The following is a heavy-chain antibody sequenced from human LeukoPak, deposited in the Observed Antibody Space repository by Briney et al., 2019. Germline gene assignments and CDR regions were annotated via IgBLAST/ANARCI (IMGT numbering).Heavy chain of an antibody. V-gene: IGHV3-33*03. Sequence: PGRSLRLSCAASGFTFSSYGMHWVRQAPGKGLEWVAVIWYGGSNKYYADSVKGRFTISRDNSKNTLYLRMNSLRAEDTAVYYCAKDGEAHCGDCYSYYYYCMDVWGKGTTVTVSS. J-gene: IGHJ6*03. CDR2: IWYGGSNK. CDR3: AKDGEAHCGDCYSYYYYCMDV. D-gene: IGHD2-21*01. CDR1: GFTFSSYG.